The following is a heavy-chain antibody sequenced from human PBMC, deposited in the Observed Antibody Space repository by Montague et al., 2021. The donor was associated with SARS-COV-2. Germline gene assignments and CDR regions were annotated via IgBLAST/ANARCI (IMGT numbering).Heavy chain of an antibody. CDR3: ARFLRRVVPAATGHWEKNYYYYYMDV. V-gene: IGHV4-34*01. Sequence: SETLSLTCAVYGGSFSDYYWSWIRQPPGKGLEWIGEINHSGSTXXXPSXXXRVTISVDTSKNQFSLKLSSVTAADTAVYYCARFLRRVVPAATGHWEKNYYYYYMDVRGKGTTVTVSS. J-gene: IGHJ6*03. D-gene: IGHD2-2*01. CDR1: GGSFSDYY. CDR2: INHSGST.